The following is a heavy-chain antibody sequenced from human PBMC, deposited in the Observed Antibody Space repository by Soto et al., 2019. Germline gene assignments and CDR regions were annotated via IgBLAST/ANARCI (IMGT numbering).Heavy chain of an antibody. CDR2: IYVTGTT. J-gene: IGHJ4*02. CDR1: GGSMNHGDYY. D-gene: IGHD1-26*01. Sequence: QVQLQESGPGLVKPSQTLSLTCNVSGGSMNHGDYYWSWVRQSPEKGLEWIGYIYVTGTTYYNTSFKSRVTISVASSRSQFSLRLTSVTDEVTAVYFCARLYGCYIWAGNYFDSWGQGSLVTVSS. CDR3: ARLYGCYIWAGNYFDS. V-gene: IGHV4-30-4*01.